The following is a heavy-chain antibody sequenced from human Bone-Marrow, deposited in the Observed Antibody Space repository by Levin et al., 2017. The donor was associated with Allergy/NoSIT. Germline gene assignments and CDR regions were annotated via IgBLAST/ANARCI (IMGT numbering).Heavy chain of an antibody. V-gene: IGHV3-30*18. J-gene: IGHJ4*02. CDR2: ISYDGSNK. D-gene: IGHD1-26*01. CDR1: GFTFSSYG. Sequence: LSLTCSASGFTFSSYGMHWVRQAPGKGLEWVAVISYDGSNKYYADSVKGRFTISRDNSKNTLYLQMNSLRAEDTAVYYCAKDLGIVGAIGDWGQGTLVTVSS. CDR3: AKDLGIVGAIGD.